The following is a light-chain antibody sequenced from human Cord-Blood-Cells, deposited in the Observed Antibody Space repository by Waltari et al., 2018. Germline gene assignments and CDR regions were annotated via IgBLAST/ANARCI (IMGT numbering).Light chain of an antibody. J-gene: IGLJ2*01. Sequence: NHLLTHPHHVPVSPGKTRTICGTPSSGSIASHYDHSDQQRPGSSPTPVIYEDNQRPSGVPDRFSGSIDSSSNSASLTISGLKTEDEADYYCQSYDSSIRVFGGGTKLTVL. CDR2: EDN. V-gene: IGLV6-57*01. CDR3: QSYDSSIRV. CDR1: SGSIASHY.